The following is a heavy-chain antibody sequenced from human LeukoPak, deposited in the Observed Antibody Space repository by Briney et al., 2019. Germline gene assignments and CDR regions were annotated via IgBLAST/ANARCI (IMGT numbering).Heavy chain of an antibody. CDR3: AKSRGGTIDY. D-gene: IGHD2-15*01. CDR1: GFTFSSYA. V-gene: IGHV3-30*18. CDR2: ISYDGSNK. Sequence: GGSLRLSCAASGFTFSSYAMSWVRQAPGKGLEWVAVISYDGSNKYYADSVKGRSTISRDNSKNTLYLQMNSLRAEDTAVYYCAKSRGGTIDYWGQGTLVTVSS. J-gene: IGHJ4*02.